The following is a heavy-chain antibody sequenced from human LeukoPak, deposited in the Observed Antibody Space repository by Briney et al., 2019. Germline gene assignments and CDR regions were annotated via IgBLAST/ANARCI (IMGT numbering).Heavy chain of an antibody. CDR3: TRPLGYCTSTSCLNWFHP. D-gene: IGHD2-2*01. Sequence: GGSLRLSCAASGFTFSGSAVHWVRQASGKGLEGVGRIRSKANSYATVYAASVKGRFTISRNDSKNTAYLQMNSLKTEDTAVYYCTRPLGYCTSTSCLNWFHPWGQGTLVTVSS. V-gene: IGHV3-73*01. CDR1: GFTFSGSA. CDR2: IRSKANSYAT. J-gene: IGHJ5*02.